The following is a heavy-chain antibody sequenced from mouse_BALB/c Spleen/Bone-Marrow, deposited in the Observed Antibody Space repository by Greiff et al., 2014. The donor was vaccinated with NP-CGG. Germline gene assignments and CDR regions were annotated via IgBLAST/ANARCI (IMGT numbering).Heavy chain of an antibody. CDR3: ARNWDWVLAY. CDR2: IYPGNNDA. J-gene: IGHJ3*01. V-gene: IGHV1-5*01. CDR1: GYTFTNYW. Sequence: VQLKESGTVLARPGASLRMSCKASGYTFTNYWINWIKQRPGQGLEWIGAIYPGNNDAKYTQKFKAKAKLTAVTSTSTADMELSSLTNEDSAVYYCARNWDWVLAYWGQGTLVTVSA. D-gene: IGHD4-1*01.